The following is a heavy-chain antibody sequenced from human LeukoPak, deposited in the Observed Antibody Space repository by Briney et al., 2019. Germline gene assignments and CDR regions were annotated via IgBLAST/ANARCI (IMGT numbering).Heavy chain of an antibody. J-gene: IGHJ4*02. CDR3: ARVRVFYSYFDY. CDR1: GGSFSGYY. CDR2: INHSGST. Sequence: PSETLSLTCAVYGGSFSGYYWSWIRQPPGKGLEWIGEINHSGSTNYNPSLKSRVTISVDTSKNQFSLKLSSVTAADTAVYYCARVRVFYSYFDYWGQGTLVTVSS. D-gene: IGHD4-11*01. V-gene: IGHV4-34*01.